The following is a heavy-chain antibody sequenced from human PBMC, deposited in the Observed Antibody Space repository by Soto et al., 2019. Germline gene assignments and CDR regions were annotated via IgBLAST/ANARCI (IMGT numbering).Heavy chain of an antibody. CDR1: GFTFRSYG. D-gene: IGHD3-22*01. CDR2: ISSSSSTI. V-gene: IGHV3-48*02. Sequence: GGSQRLSCAASGFTFRSYGRNWVRQAPGKGLEWVSYISSSSSTIYYADSVKGRFTISRDNAKNSLYLQMNSLRDEDTAVYYCARDRYDSSGYEAPFDYWGQRTLVTVS. CDR3: ARDRYDSSGYEAPFDY. J-gene: IGHJ4*02.